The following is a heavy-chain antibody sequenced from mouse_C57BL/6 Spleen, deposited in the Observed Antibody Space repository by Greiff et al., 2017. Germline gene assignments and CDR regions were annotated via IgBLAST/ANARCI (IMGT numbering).Heavy chain of an antibody. CDR1: GFTFSSYA. CDR3: AAYGSSDDY. Sequence: EVKLMESGGGLVKPGGSRKLSCAASGFTFSSYAMSWVRQTPEKRLEWVATISDGGSYTYYPDNVKGRFTISRDNAKNNLYLQMSLLKSEDTAMYYCAAYGSSDDYWGQGTTLTVSS. J-gene: IGHJ2*01. CDR2: ISDGGSYT. V-gene: IGHV5-4*03. D-gene: IGHD1-1*01.